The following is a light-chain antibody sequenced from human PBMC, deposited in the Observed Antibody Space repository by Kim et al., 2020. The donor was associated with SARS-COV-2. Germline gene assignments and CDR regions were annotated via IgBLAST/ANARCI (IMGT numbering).Light chain of an antibody. J-gene: IGKJ1*01. CDR3: LQDYNYPWT. CDR2: AAS. Sequence: ASVGDRITITGRASQAIRSDLGWFQQKPGKAPKLLIYAASSLQTGVPSRFSGSGSGTDFTLTISSLQPEDFATYYFLQDYNYPWTLGQGTKVDIK. V-gene: IGKV1-6*01. CDR1: QAIRSD.